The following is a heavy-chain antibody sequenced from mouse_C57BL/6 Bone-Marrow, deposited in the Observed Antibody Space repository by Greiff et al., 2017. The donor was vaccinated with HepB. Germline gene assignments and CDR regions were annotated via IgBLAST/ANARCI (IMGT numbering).Heavy chain of an antibody. D-gene: IGHD2-5*01. CDR2: IWRGGST. J-gene: IGHJ4*01. V-gene: IGHV2-5*01. CDR1: GFSLTSYG. CDR3: AIYSNYDGYAMDY. Sequence: VQLQQSGPGLVQPSPSLSITCTVSGFSLTSYGVHWVRQSPGKGLEWLGVIWRGGSTDYNAAFMSRLSITKDNSKSQVFFKMNSLQADDTAIYYCAIYSNYDGYAMDYWGQGTSVTVSS.